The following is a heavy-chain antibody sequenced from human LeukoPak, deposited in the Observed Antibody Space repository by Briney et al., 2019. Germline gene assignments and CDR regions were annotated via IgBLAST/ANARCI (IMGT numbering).Heavy chain of an antibody. Sequence: SETLSLTCIVSAYSISSGYYWGWIRQPPGKGLEWIGSIYHSESTYYNPSLKSRVTISIDTSKNQFSLKLSSVAAADTAIYFCARGKSRGSHIDYWGQGTLVTVSS. V-gene: IGHV4-38-2*02. CDR2: IYHSEST. D-gene: IGHD1-26*01. J-gene: IGHJ4*02. CDR3: ARGKSRGSHIDY. CDR1: AYSISSGYY.